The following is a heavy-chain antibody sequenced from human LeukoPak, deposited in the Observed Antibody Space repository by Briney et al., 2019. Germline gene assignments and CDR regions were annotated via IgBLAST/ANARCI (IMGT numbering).Heavy chain of an antibody. J-gene: IGHJ4*02. CDR1: GFTFSSYS. CDR2: ISSSSSYI. Sequence: GGSLRPSCAASGFTFSSYSMNWVRQAPGKGLEWVSSISSSSSYIYYADSVKGRFTISRDIAKNSLYLQMNSLRAEDTAVYYCARATYSTNVMFDYWGQGTLVTVSS. CDR3: ARATYSTNVMFDY. V-gene: IGHV3-21*01. D-gene: IGHD6-13*01.